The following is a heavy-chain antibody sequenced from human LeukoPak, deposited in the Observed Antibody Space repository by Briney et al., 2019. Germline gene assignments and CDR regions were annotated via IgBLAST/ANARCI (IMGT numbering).Heavy chain of an antibody. CDR3: ARVRSGLLVLREYSGYGSLDY. V-gene: IGHV4-34*01. CDR2: INHSGST. D-gene: IGHD5-12*01. Sequence: SETLSLTCAVYGGSFSGYYWSWIRQPPGKGLEWIGEINHSGSTNYNPSLKSRVTISVDTSKNQFSLKLSSVTAADTAVYYCARVRSGLLVLREYSGYGSLDYWGQGTLVTASS. CDR1: GGSFSGYY. J-gene: IGHJ4*02.